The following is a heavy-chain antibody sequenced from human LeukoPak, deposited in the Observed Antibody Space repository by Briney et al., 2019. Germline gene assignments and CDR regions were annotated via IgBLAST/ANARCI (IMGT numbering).Heavy chain of an antibody. CDR2: TYSGGST. V-gene: IGHV3-53*01. D-gene: IGHD4-17*01. J-gene: IGHJ6*03. Sequence: PGGCLRLSCAAPGFTVSSNCMSSVRQAPGKGLGWVSVTYSGGSTYYADSVKGRFTISRDNSKNTLYLQMNSLRAEDTAVYYCARGLPVYGDYAPHYYYMDVWGKGTTVTVSS. CDR1: GFTVSSNC. CDR3: ARGLPVYGDYAPHYYYMDV.